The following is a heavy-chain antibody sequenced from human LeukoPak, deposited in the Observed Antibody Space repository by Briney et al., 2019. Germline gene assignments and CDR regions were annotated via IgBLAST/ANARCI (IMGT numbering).Heavy chain of an antibody. V-gene: IGHV3-30-3*01. CDR3: ARVLNYYDSSGYYFSY. J-gene: IGHJ4*02. CDR1: GFTFSYYT. Sequence: PGGSLRLSCAASGFTFSYYTMHWVRQAPGKGLEWVAVISYDGSNKYYAGSVKGRFTISRDNSKNTLYLQMNSLRAEDTAVYYCARVLNYYDSSGYYFSYWGQGTLVTVSS. D-gene: IGHD3-22*01. CDR2: ISYDGSNK.